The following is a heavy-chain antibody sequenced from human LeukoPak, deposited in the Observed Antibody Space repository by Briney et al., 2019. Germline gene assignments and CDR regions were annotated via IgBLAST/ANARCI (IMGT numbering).Heavy chain of an antibody. Sequence: GRSLRLSCAASGFTFSNYALHWVRQAPGKGLEWVAAISYDGSNKYYADSVKGRFTISRDNSENTLYLQTNSLRAEDTAVYYCVLTVVNAFDIWGQGTLVTVSS. CDR3: VLTVVNAFDI. CDR1: GFTFSNYA. D-gene: IGHD2-21*02. CDR2: ISYDGSNK. J-gene: IGHJ3*02. V-gene: IGHV3-30-3*01.